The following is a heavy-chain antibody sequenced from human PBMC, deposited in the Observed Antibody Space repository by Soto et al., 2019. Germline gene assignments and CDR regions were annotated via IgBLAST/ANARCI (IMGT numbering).Heavy chain of an antibody. CDR3: ARDAFRAAAGTAHFDY. CDR2: ISSSSSTI. J-gene: IGHJ4*02. CDR1: XFXFSSYS. Sequence: EVXXXXSXXGLVXXGXXXXXXCAXSXFXFSSYSMNWVRQAPGXXXXXXSYISSSSSTIYYADSVKGRFXIXXXXXXXXXXXXXXXXXXXXTAVYYCARDAFRAAAGTAHFDYWGQGTLVTVSS. D-gene: IGHD6-13*01. V-gene: IGHV3-48*01.